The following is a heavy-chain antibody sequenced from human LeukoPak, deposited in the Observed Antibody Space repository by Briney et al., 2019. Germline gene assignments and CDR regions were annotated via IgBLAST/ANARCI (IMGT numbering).Heavy chain of an antibody. CDR2: IYAGDSDA. Sequence: GESLKISCKGSGYRFNNYWIGWVRQMPGKGLEWMGIIYAGDSDARYSPSFQGQVTMAVDESISTAYLQWTSLKASDSAMYYCARTHDYGGSEWFDTWGQGTLVTVSS. CDR1: GYRFNNYW. V-gene: IGHV5-51*01. J-gene: IGHJ5*02. D-gene: IGHD4/OR15-4a*01. CDR3: ARTHDYGGSEWFDT.